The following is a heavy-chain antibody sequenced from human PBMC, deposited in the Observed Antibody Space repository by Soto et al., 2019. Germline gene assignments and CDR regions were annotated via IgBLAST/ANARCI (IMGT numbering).Heavy chain of an antibody. CDR3: ASSYGSLRFLEERPYYYYYMDV. V-gene: IGHV4-59*08. Sequence: PSETLSLTCTVSGGSISSYYWSWIRQPPGKGLEWIGYIYYSGSTNYNPSLKSRVTISVDTSKNQFSLKLSSVTAADTAVYYCASSYGSLRFLEERPYYYYYMDVWGKGTTVTVSS. CDR1: GGSISSYY. CDR2: IYYSGST. J-gene: IGHJ6*03. D-gene: IGHD3-3*01.